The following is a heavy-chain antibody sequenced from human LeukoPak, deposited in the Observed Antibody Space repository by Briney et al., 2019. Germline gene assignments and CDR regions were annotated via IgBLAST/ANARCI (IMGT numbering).Heavy chain of an antibody. CDR1: GFTFNSYG. J-gene: IGHJ6*02. CDR2: IWYDGSNK. D-gene: IGHD3-22*01. V-gene: IGHV3-33*01. Sequence: GGPLRLSCAASGFTFNSYGMNWVRQAPGKGLEWVAVIWYDGSNKYYADSVKGRFTISRDNSKNTLYLQMNSLRAEDTAVYYCARKFSGFSYYFGMDVWGQGTTVTVSS. CDR3: ARKFSGFSYYFGMDV.